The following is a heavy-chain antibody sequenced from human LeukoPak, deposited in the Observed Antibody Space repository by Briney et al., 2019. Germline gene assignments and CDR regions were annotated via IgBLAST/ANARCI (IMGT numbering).Heavy chain of an antibody. D-gene: IGHD3-10*01. V-gene: IGHV4-59*01. Sequence: SETLSLTCTVSGGSISNYYWSCIRQPPGKGLERIGYIYYSGSTNYNPSLKSRVTISVDTSKNQFSLKLSSVTAADTAVYYCARSHPPMAHYFDYWGQGTLVAVSS. J-gene: IGHJ4*02. CDR2: IYYSGST. CDR1: GGSISNYY. CDR3: ARSHPPMAHYFDY.